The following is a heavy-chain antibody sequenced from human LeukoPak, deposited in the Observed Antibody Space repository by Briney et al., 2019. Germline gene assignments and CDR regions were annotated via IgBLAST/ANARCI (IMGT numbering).Heavy chain of an antibody. Sequence: GGSLRLSCVASGFTFSGSWMAWVRQTPGKGLEWVASINQAGSDKNYVDSVKGRFTISRDNGKNSLYLQMNSLRAEDTALYYCARDYYTSGSHWGQGTLVIVSS. CDR2: INQAGSDK. J-gene: IGHJ4*02. V-gene: IGHV3-7*01. CDR3: ARDYYTSGSH. CDR1: GFTFSGSW. D-gene: IGHD3-10*01.